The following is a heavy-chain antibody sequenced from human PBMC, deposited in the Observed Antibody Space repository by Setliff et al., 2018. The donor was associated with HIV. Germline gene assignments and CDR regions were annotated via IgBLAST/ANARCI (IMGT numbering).Heavy chain of an antibody. CDR1: GYTFINFG. CDR2: ISGYNGNT. J-gene: IGHJ6*03. CDR3: ARTPRIMVTLKGEYYYYYMDV. V-gene: IGHV1-18*04. Sequence: ASVKVSCKASGYTFINFGITWVRQAPGQGLEWVGYISGYNGNTKYAQNVQGRVTMSTASSTSTANMFLRSLRYDDTAVYYCARTPRIMVTLKGEYYYYYMDVWGKGTTVTVSS. D-gene: IGHD2-8*01.